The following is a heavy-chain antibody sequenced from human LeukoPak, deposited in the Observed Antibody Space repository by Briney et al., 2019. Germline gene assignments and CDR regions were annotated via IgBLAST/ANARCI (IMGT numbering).Heavy chain of an antibody. V-gene: IGHV3-23*01. CDR1: GFTFSTYA. Sequence: GGSLRLSCAASGFTFSTYAMSWVRQAPGKGLEWVSAISASGGGTNYADSVKGRFTISRENAKNSLYLQMNSLRAGDTAVYYCARGNWNDIYYFDYWGQGTLVTVSS. D-gene: IGHD1-1*01. J-gene: IGHJ4*02. CDR2: ISASGGGT. CDR3: ARGNWNDIYYFDY.